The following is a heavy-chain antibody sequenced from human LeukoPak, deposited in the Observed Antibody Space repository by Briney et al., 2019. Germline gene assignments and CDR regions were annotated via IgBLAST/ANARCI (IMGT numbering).Heavy chain of an antibody. Sequence: SETLSLTCTVSGGSISSSSYYWGWIRQPRGTGLEWIVSIYYSGSTYYNPSLKSRVTISVDTSTNQFSLKLSSVTAADTAVYYCARLRTYYDILTRRHDAFDIWGQGTMVTVSS. CDR1: GGSISSSSYY. D-gene: IGHD3-9*01. V-gene: IGHV4-39*01. CDR3: ARLRTYYDILTRRHDAFDI. CDR2: IYYSGST. J-gene: IGHJ3*02.